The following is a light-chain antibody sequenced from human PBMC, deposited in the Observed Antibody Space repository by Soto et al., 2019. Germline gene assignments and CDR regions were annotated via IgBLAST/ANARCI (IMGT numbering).Light chain of an antibody. V-gene: IGLV1-44*01. CDR1: SSDIGSNT. CDR3: PAWDDKLKGVG. J-gene: IGLJ2*01. CDR2: TNN. Sequence: QSVLTQPPSASGTPGQRVTISCSGGSSDIGSNTVNWYQQLPVTAPKLLIYTNNQRPSGVPDRFSGSKSGTSASLAISGLQSEDEADYYCPAWDDKLKGVGFGGGTKLTVL.